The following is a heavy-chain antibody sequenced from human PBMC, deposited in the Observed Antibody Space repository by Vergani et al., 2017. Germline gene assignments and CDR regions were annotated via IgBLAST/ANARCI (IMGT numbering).Heavy chain of an antibody. CDR1: GGSINSHNYY. Sequence: QVQLQESGPGLVKPSQTLSLTCTVSGGSINSHNYYWSWIRQPAGKGLEWIGRIHTSGSTNYNPSLKSRVTMSEDTAKNQFSLRLNSLTAADTAVYYCARRSGIVYDIFSGTHYFFDFWGQGTLVTVSS. CDR2: IHTSGST. D-gene: IGHD3-9*01. CDR3: ARRSGIVYDIFSGTHYFFDF. J-gene: IGHJ4*02. V-gene: IGHV4-61*02.